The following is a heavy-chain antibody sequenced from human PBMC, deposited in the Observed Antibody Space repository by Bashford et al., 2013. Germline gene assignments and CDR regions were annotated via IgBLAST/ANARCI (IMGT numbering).Heavy chain of an antibody. CDR2: ISGSGGST. Sequence: VRQAPGKGLEWVSAISGSGGSTYYADSVKGRFTISRDNSKNTLYLQMNSLRAEDTAVYYCAREVITPFDYWGQGTLVTVSS. CDR3: AREVITPFDY. D-gene: IGHD3-22*01. V-gene: IGHV3-23*01. J-gene: IGHJ4*02.